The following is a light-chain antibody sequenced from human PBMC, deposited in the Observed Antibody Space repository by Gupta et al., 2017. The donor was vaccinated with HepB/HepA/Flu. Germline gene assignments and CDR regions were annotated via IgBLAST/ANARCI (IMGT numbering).Light chain of an antibody. CDR3: SSNAGSNNLV. V-gene: IGLV2-8*01. J-gene: IGLJ3*02. CDR2: AVS. CDR1: SSDVGGYNY. Sequence: QSALTQLPSAPGSPGQSVTISCTATSSDVGGYNYVSWYQQHPGKAPKLMIYAVSKRPSGVPDRFSGSKSGNTASLTVSGLQAEDEADYYCSSNAGSNNLVFGGGTKLTVL.